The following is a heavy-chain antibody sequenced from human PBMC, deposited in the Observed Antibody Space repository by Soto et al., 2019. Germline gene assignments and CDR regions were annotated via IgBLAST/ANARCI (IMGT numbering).Heavy chain of an antibody. D-gene: IGHD3-10*01. CDR2: THHSGTT. CDR1: GGSISSSNW. J-gene: IGHJ4*02. CDR3: ARQGSGSSFFDY. Sequence: QVQLQESGPGLVKPSGTLSLTCAVSGGSISSSNWWSWVRQPPGMRLEWIGETHHSGTTNYNPSLKSRVAVSVDKSENHFALQLSPVTAADTALYYCARQGSGSSFFDYWGQGTLVTVSS. V-gene: IGHV4-4*02.